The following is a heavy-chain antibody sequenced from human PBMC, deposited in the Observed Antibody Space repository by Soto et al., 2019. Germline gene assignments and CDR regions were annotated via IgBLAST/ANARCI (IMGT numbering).Heavy chain of an antibody. D-gene: IGHD6-19*01. CDR3: AKDPSSGWYVGYFQH. Sequence: PGGSRRLSCGAAGFSIRNYAMSWVRQAPGKGLEWVAVISYDGSNKYYADSVKGRFTISRDNSKNTLYLQMNSLRAEDTAVYYCAKDPSSGWYVGYFQHWGQGTLVTVSS. CDR2: ISYDGSNK. CDR1: GFSIRNYA. V-gene: IGHV3-30*18. J-gene: IGHJ1*01.